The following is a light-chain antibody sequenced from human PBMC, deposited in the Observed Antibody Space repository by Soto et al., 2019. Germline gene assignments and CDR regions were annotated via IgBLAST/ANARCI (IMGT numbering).Light chain of an antibody. J-gene: IGLJ1*01. Sequence: QSVLTQPASVSGSPGQSITISCTGTSSDVGIYNFVSWYQQHPGKAPKLIIYEVTNRPSGVSDRFSGFKSGNTAYLTISGLQAEDEAAYYCSSYTTDTSLVFGTGTKVTVL. CDR3: SSYTTDTSLV. CDR1: SSDVGIYNF. CDR2: EVT. V-gene: IGLV2-14*01.